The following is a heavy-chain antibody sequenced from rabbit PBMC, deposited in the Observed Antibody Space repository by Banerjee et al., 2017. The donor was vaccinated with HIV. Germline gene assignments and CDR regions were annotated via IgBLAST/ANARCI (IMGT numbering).Heavy chain of an antibody. CDR3: ARDGAGGSYFAL. V-gene: IGHV1S7*01. CDR1: GFTLSSYY. CDR2: IDPVFGIT. Sequence: QLEESAGGLVQPGGSLKLSCKASGFTLSSYYMNWVRQAPGKGLEWIGYIDPVFGITYYANWVSGRFSISRENAQNTVSLQMTSLTAADTATYFCARDGAGGSYFALWGQGTLVTVS. J-gene: IGHJ4*01. D-gene: IGHD8-1*01.